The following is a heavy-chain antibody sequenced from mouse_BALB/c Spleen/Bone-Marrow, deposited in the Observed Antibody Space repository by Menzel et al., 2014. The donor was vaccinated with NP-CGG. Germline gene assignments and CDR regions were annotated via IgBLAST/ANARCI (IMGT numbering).Heavy chain of an antibody. CDR2: INSNGGST. J-gene: IGHJ4*01. CDR3: TRLKDDDAMDY. CDR1: GFTFSSYY. Sequence: EVHLVESGGGSVKLGGSLKLSCAASGFTFSSYYMSWVRQTPEKRLELVAAINSNGGSTYYPDTVKGRFTISRDNAKNSLILQMSNLKSEETALYYYTRLKDDDAMDYWGQRTSVTVST. V-gene: IGHV5-6-2*01. D-gene: IGHD2-12*01.